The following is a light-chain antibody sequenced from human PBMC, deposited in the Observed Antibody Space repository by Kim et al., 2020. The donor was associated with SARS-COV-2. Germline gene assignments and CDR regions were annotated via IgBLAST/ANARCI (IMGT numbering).Light chain of an antibody. J-gene: IGLJ2*01. CDR1: SGDVGGYDY. CDR2: DVS. CDR3: SSYAGSNDLV. Sequence: GQSVDISCTGTSGDVGGYDYISWYQHHPGKAPKLIIYDVSKRPTGVPDRFSGAKSGNTASLTVSVLQAEDEADYYCSSYAGSNDLVFGGGTQLSVL. V-gene: IGLV2-8*01.